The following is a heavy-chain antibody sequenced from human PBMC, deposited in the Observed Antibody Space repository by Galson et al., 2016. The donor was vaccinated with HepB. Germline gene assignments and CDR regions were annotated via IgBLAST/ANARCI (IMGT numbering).Heavy chain of an antibody. J-gene: IGHJ4*02. V-gene: IGHV4-31*03. CDR3: AGYEVVSFDY. CDR1: GGSISSRGYY. Sequence: TLSLTCTVSGGSISSRGYYWSWIRQHPGKGLEWIGYIYYSGGTYYNPSLQSRLTISLDTSKNHFSLKLDSVTAADTAVHYCAGYEVVSFDYWGQGTLVTVSS. D-gene: IGHD2-15*01. CDR2: IYYSGGT.